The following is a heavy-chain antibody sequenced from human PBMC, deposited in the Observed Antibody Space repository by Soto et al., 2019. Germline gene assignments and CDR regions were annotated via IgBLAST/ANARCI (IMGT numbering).Heavy chain of an antibody. CDR3: AKPPDYNWNDY. Sequence: GGSLRLSCAVSGLTVSSNDMTWVRQAPGKGLEWISAVSGSGGSTYYADSVKGRFTISRDNSKDTLYLQMNNLKAEDTAVYYCAKPPDYNWNDYWGQGTLVTVSS. J-gene: IGHJ4*02. V-gene: IGHV3-23*01. CDR2: VSGSGGST. D-gene: IGHD1-20*01. CDR1: GLTVSSND.